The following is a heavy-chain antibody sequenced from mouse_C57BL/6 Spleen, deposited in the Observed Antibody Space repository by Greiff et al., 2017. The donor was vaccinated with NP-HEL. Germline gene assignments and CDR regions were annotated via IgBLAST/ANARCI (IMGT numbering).Heavy chain of an antibody. Sequence: QVQLKESGAELARPGASVKLSCKASGYTFTSYGISWVKQRTGQGLEWIGEIYPRSGNTYYNEKFKGKATLTADKSSSTAYMELRSLTSEDSAVYFCARRGYDYDTGGYAMDYWGQGTSVTVSS. CDR3: ARRGYDYDTGGYAMDY. D-gene: IGHD2-4*01. CDR2: IYPRSGNT. J-gene: IGHJ4*01. CDR1: GYTFTSYG. V-gene: IGHV1-81*01.